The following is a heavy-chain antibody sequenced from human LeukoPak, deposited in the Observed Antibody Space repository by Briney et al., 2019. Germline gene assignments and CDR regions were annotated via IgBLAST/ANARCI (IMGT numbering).Heavy chain of an antibody. D-gene: IGHD7-27*01. CDR2: IYHSGST. V-gene: IGHV4-30-2*01. J-gene: IGHJ4*02. CDR3: ARALPGDLGSYFDY. Sequence: SHTLSLTCAVSGGSISSGGYSWSWIRQPPGKGLEWIGYIYHSGSTYYNPSLKSRVTISVDRSKNQFSLKLSSVTAADTAVYYCARALPGDLGSYFDYWGQGTLVTVSS. CDR1: GGSISSGGYS.